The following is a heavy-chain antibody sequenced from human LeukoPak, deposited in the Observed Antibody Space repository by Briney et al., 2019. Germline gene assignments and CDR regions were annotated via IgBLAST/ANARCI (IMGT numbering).Heavy chain of an antibody. CDR2: ISGSGGST. V-gene: IGHV3-23*01. CDR1: GFTFDDFA. Sequence: GGSLRLSCETSGFTFDDFAMHWVRQAPGKGLEWVSAISGSGGSTYYADSVKGRFTISRDNSKNTLYLQMNSLRAEDTAVYYCAKASGWNYLYYFDYWGQGTLVTVSS. CDR3: AKASGWNYLYYFDY. D-gene: IGHD1-7*01. J-gene: IGHJ4*02.